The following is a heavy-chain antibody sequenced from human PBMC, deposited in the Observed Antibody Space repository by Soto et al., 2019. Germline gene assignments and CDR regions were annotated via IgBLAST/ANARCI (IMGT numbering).Heavy chain of an antibody. D-gene: IGHD3-10*01. CDR1: GGSFSGYY. CDR3: ARGPRARGVISYYYYGMDV. V-gene: IGHV4-34*01. Sequence: PSETLSLTCAVYGGSFSGYYWSWIRQPPGKGLEWIGEINHSGSTNYNPSLKSRVTISVDTSKNQFSLKLSSVTAADTAVYYCARGPRARGVISYYYYGMDVWGQGTTVTVSS. J-gene: IGHJ6*02. CDR2: INHSGST.